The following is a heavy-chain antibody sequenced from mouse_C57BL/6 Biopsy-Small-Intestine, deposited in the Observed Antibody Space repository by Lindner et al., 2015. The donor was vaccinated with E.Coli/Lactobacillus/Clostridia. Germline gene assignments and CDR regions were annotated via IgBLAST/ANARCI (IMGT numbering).Heavy chain of an antibody. V-gene: IGHV1-7*01. D-gene: IGHD2-4*01. J-gene: IGHJ2*01. CDR3: ARPSYYDYDGGGYFDF. CDR2: INPYSGYT. CDR1: GYTFTSYW. Sequence: VQLQESGAELAKPGASVKLSCKASGYTFTSYWMHWVKQRPGQGLEWIAYINPYSGYTKYSQKFKDKATLTADKSSSTAFMQLSSLTYEDSAVYYCARPSYYDYDGGGYFDFWGQGTTLTVSS.